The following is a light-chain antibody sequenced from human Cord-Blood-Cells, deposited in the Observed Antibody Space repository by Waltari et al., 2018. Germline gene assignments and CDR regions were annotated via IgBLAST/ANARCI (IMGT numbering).Light chain of an antibody. Sequence: QSALTQPASVSGSPGQSITISCTGTSSDVGSYNLVSWYQQHPGKAPKLMIYEGSKRPSGVSNRCSGSKSGNTASLPISGLRAGDEADYYCCSYAGSSTLVFGGGTKLTVL. CDR3: CSYAGSSTLV. J-gene: IGLJ3*02. CDR2: EGS. CDR1: SSDVGSYNL. V-gene: IGLV2-23*01.